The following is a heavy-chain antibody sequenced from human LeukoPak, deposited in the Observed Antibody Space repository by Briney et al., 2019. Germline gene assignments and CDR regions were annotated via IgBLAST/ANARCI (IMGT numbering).Heavy chain of an antibody. CDR1: GYTFTSYD. J-gene: IGHJ5*02. V-gene: IGHV1-2*02. CDR3: ARDSEGYYDILTGYSINWFDP. Sequence: GASVKVSCKASGYTFTSYDINWVRQAPGQGLEWRGWINPNSGGTNYAQKFQGRVTMTRDTSISTAYMELSRLRSDDTAVYYCARDSEGYYDILTGYSINWFDPWGQGTLVTVSS. CDR2: INPNSGGT. D-gene: IGHD3-9*01.